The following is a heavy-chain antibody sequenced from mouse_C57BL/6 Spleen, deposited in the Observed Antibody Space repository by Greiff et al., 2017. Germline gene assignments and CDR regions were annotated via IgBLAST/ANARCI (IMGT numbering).Heavy chain of an antibody. Sequence: QVQLQQPGAELVRPGTSVKLSCKASGYTFTSYWMHWVKQRPGQGLEWIGVIDPSDSYTNYNQKFKGKATLTVDTSSSTAYMQLSSLTSEDSAVYYCARYPVMVTTGPFAYWGQGTLVTVSA. D-gene: IGHD2-2*01. CDR3: ARYPVMVTTGPFAY. CDR2: IDPSDSYT. V-gene: IGHV1-59*01. J-gene: IGHJ3*01. CDR1: GYTFTSYW.